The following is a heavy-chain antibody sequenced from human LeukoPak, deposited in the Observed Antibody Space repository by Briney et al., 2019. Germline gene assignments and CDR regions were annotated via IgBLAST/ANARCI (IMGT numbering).Heavy chain of an antibody. J-gene: IGHJ1*01. D-gene: IGHD4-17*01. V-gene: IGHV1-58*02. Sequence: SVKVSCKASGFTFTSSAMQWVRQARGQRLEWIGWIVVGSGNTNYAQKFQERVTITRDMSTSTAYMELSSLRSEDTAVYYCAAAPTVTMPPQHWGQGTPVTVSS. CDR2: IVVGSGNT. CDR1: GFTFTSSA. CDR3: AAAPTVTMPPQH.